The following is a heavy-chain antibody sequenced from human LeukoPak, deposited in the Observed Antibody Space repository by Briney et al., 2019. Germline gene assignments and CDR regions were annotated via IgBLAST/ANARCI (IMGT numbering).Heavy chain of an antibody. J-gene: IGHJ3*01. CDR3: ASRTSSGYDYDVFDL. V-gene: IGHV1-8*01. Sequence: ASVKVSCKASGYTFTSFDINWVRQTAGQGLEWMGWMNPDSGDTGYAPKFQGGVIMTRNTSIRTAYMELSSLTSEDTAAYYCASRTSSGYDYDVFDLWGQGTVVTVSS. CDR1: GYTFTSFD. D-gene: IGHD5-12*01. CDR2: MNPDSGDT.